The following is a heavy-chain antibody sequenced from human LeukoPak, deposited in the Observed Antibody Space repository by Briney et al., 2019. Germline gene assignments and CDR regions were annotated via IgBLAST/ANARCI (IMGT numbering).Heavy chain of an antibody. J-gene: IGHJ4*02. D-gene: IGHD2-8*01. CDR1: GFTFTSHW. CDR2: MNRDGSEK. CDR3: ARDATYRTNGVCYTRFDY. V-gene: IGHV3-7*01. Sequence: GGSLRLSCAASGFTFTSHWMSWVRQAPGKGLEWVGRMNRDGSEKYYVDSVKGRFTISRDNAKTSLYLEMNSLRAEDTAVYYCARDATYRTNGVCYTRFDYWGQGTLVTVSS.